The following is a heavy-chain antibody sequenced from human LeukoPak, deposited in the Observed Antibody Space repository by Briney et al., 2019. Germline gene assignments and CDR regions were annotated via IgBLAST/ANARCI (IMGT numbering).Heavy chain of an antibody. CDR2: IYYSGST. CDR1: GGSISSSSYY. J-gene: IGHJ6*03. CDR3: ARTLTGYYKGYYYYYMDV. D-gene: IGHD3-9*01. Sequence: PSETLSLTCTVSGGSISSSSYYWGWIRQPPGKGLEWIGSIYYSGSTYYNPSLKSRVTISVDTSKSQFSLKLSSVTAADTAVYYCARTLTGYYKGYYYYYMDVWGKGTTVTISS. V-gene: IGHV4-39*07.